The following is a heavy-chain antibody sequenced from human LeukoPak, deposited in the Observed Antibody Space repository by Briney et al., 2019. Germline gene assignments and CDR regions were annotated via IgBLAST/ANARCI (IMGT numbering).Heavy chain of an antibody. Sequence: GGSLRLSCAASGFTFSDYYMSWIRQAPGKGLEWVSYMSSRSSYTSYADSVKGRFTISRDNAKNSLYLQMNSLRAEDTAVYYCARESFSGDSSGYYGYWGQGTLVTVSS. CDR3: ARESFSGDSSGYYGY. D-gene: IGHD3-22*01. CDR2: MSSRSSYT. V-gene: IGHV3-11*06. CDR1: GFTFSDYY. J-gene: IGHJ4*02.